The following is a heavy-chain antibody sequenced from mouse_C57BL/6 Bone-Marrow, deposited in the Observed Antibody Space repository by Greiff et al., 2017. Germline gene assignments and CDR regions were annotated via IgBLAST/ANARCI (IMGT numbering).Heavy chain of an antibody. CDR1: GYTFTSYW. D-gene: IGHD6-1*01. J-gene: IGHJ4*01. CDR3: AREKLGSLYAMDY. Sequence: QVQLQQPGAELVMPGASVKLSCKASGYTFTSYWMHWVKQRPGQGLEWIGEIDPSDSYTNYTQKFKGKSTLTVDKSSSTAYMQLSSLTSEDSAVYCSAREKLGSLYAMDYWWQGTSVTGSS. CDR2: IDPSDSYT. V-gene: IGHV1-69*01.